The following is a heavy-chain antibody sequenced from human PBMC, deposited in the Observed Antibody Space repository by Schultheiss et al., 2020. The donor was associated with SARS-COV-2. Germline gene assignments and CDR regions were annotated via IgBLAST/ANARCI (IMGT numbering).Heavy chain of an antibody. V-gene: IGHV3-13*01. CDR2: IGTAGDT. J-gene: IGHJ4*02. CDR1: GFTFSSYW. D-gene: IGHD5-12*01. CDR3: ARDSVATIPFDY. Sequence: GESLKISCAASGFTFSSYWMHWVRQATGKGLEWVSAIGTAGDTYYPGSVKGRFTISRDNSKNTLYLQMNSLRAEDTAVYYCARDSVATIPFDYWGQGTLVTVSS.